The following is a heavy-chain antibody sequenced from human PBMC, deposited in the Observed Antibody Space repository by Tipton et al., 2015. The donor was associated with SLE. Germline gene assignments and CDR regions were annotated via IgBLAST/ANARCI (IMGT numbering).Heavy chain of an antibody. V-gene: IGHV3-7*01. J-gene: IGHJ3*02. D-gene: IGHD4-23*01. CDR3: AALYGGTEEHRAFDI. CDR1: GFTFSSYW. Sequence: SLRLSCAASGFTFSSYWMSWVRQAPGKGLEWVANIKQDGSEKYYVDSVKGRFTISRDNAKNSLYLQMNSLRAEDTAVYYCAALYGGTEEHRAFDIWGQGTMVTVSS. CDR2: IKQDGSEK.